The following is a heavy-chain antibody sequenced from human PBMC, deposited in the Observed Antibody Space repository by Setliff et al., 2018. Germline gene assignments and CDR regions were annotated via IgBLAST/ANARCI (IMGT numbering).Heavy chain of an antibody. J-gene: IGHJ5*02. V-gene: IGHV4-4*08. Sequence: PSETLSLTCTVSGDSMNDNHWTWMRQPPGKGLEWIGYIYTSGGTNYNPSLKSRVTISVDMTENQFSLILRSVVAADTAVYYCARHKVIKKEFIRLTWFDPWGQGTPVTVSS. CDR1: GDSMNDNH. D-gene: IGHD3-10*01. CDR3: ARHKVIKKEFIRLTWFDP. CDR2: IYTSGGT.